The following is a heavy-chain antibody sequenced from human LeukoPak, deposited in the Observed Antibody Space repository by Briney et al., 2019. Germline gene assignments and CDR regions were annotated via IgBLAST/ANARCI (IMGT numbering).Heavy chain of an antibody. CDR3: TRGGQLLGKGYFFDY. D-gene: IGHD3-10*01. Sequence: GGSLRLSCTNSGFTFGDYAMSWVRQAPGKGLEWVGLVRSKAYGGSTESVTSVKGRFTFSRDDSKSIAYLQMSSLTTEDTAVYFCTRGGQLLGKGYFFDYWGRGTVVTVSS. CDR1: GFTFGDYA. CDR2: VRSKAYGGST. J-gene: IGHJ4*02. V-gene: IGHV3-49*04.